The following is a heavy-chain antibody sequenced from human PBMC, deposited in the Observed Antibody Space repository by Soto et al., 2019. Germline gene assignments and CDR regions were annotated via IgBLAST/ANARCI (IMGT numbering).Heavy chain of an antibody. CDR1: GVTFSSYA. CDR3: ARDHGDGFDI. V-gene: IGHV1-69*12. CDR2: IVPILRTT. J-gene: IGHJ3*02. Sequence: QVQLVQSGAEVKKPGSSVTVSCKASGVTFSSYAISWVRQAPGQGLEWMGGIVPILRTTDYARKFQGRVMITADESRRTVYMELSSLRSEDTALYYCARDHGDGFDIWGQGTMVIVSS.